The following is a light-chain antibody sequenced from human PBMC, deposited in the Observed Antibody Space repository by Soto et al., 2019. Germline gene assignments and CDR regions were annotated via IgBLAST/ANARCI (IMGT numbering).Light chain of an antibody. J-gene: IGKJ1*01. CDR1: QSVGGY. Sequence: EIVLTQSPATLSFSPGERATLSCRASQSVGGYLAWYQHKPGQAPRLLIYDASNRATGIPARFSGSGSGKDFTPTISSLEPEDFAVYYFHQRSDLPWTFGQGTKVEIK. CDR3: HQRSDLPWT. CDR2: DAS. V-gene: IGKV3-11*01.